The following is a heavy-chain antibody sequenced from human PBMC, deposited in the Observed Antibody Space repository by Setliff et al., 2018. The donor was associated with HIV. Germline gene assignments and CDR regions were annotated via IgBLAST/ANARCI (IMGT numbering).Heavy chain of an antibody. CDR3: ARDRSNWNYGKNYMDV. CDR1: GGSFSGYY. V-gene: IGHV4-34*01. D-gene: IGHD1-7*01. Sequence: SETLSLTCAVYGGSFSGYYWSWIRQPPGKGLEWIGEINHTGSTNYNPSLKSRVTISVDTSKNQFSLKLSSVTAADTAVYYCARDRSNWNYGKNYMDVWGKGTTVTVSS. J-gene: IGHJ6*03. CDR2: INHTGST.